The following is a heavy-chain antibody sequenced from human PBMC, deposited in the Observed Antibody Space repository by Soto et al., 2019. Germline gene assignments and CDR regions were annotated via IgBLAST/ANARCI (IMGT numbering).Heavy chain of an antibody. Sequence: PSETLSFTCTVSGGSISGYYWSWIRQPPGKGLEWIGHISKSGETTYNPSLKSRVTISVDTSKNQFSLNLSSVTAADTALFYCSRVFEDIVVVPAPMVPHSYMDVWGKGTRVTVPS. D-gene: IGHD2-2*01. CDR1: GGSISGYY. CDR3: SRVFEDIVVVPAPMVPHSYMDV. J-gene: IGHJ6*03. V-gene: IGHV4-59*01. CDR2: ISKSGET.